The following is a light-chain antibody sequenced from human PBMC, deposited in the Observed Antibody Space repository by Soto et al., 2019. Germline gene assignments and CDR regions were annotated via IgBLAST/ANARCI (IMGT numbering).Light chain of an antibody. V-gene: IGLV6-57*04. CDR1: SGSIASNY. Sequence: NFMLTQPHSVSESPGKTVTISCTRSSGSIASNYVQWYQQRPGSAPTTVIYEDKERPSGVPDRFSGSIDSSSNSASLTISGLRTEDEADYYCQSSDTINHEVIFGGGTKLTVL. J-gene: IGLJ2*01. CDR2: EDK. CDR3: QSSDTINHEVI.